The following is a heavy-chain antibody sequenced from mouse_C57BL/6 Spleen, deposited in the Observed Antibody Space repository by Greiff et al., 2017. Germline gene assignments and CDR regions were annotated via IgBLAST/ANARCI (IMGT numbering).Heavy chain of an antibody. D-gene: IGHD1-1*01. V-gene: IGHV1-52*01. CDR3: AGNYYGSSYFDY. Sequence: VQLQQPGAELVRPGSSVKLSCKASGYTFTSYWMQWVKQRPIQGLEWIGNIDPSDSETHYNQKFKDKATLTVDKSSSTAYMQLSSLTSEDSAVYYCAGNYYGSSYFDYWGQGTTLTVSS. J-gene: IGHJ2*01. CDR2: IDPSDSET. CDR1: GYTFTSYW.